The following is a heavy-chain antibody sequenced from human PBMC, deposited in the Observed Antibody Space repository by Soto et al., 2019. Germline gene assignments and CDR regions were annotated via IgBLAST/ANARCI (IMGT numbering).Heavy chain of an antibody. Sequence: EVHLVQSGGGLVKPGESLTLSCAGAGFTCAKAWISWVRKAPGKGLEWVGRMKSITDAGTTDLAAPVKGRFSISRDESKNSGYLRMTNVTAEDTALDYGLTVMGDGSDKGYARADHWCQGTRFPVSS. D-gene: IGHD3-16*01. CDR3: LTVMGDGSDKGYARADH. CDR2: MKSITDAGTT. V-gene: IGHV3-15*01. J-gene: IGHJ5*02. CDR1: GFTCAKAW.